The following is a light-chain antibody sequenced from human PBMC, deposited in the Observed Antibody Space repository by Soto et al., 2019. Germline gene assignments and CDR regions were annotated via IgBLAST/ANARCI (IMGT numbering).Light chain of an antibody. CDR2: DVS. J-gene: IGLJ1*01. CDR3: SSYTSSSTYV. V-gene: IGLV2-14*01. Sequence: QSALTQPASVSGSPGQSITISCIGTSSDVGGYNYVPWYQQHPGKAPKLMIYDVSNRPSGVSNRFSGSKSGNTASLTISGLQAEDEADYYCSSYTSSSTYVFGTGTKVTVL. CDR1: SSDVGGYNY.